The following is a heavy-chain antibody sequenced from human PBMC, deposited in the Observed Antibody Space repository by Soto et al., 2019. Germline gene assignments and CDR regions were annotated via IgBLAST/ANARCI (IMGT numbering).Heavy chain of an antibody. D-gene: IGHD6-19*01. CDR1: GGSIGSYY. V-gene: IGHV4-59*01. CDR2: IYYTGNP. J-gene: IGHJ4*02. Sequence: SETLSLTFTVSGGSIGSYYWSWIRQPPGKGLEWIGYIYYTGNPNYNPSLKSRVSISVDTSKNRFSLSLNFLTAADTAVYYCARGGPLYSNAWYYFDYWGQGIMVTVSS. CDR3: ARGGPLYSNAWYYFDY.